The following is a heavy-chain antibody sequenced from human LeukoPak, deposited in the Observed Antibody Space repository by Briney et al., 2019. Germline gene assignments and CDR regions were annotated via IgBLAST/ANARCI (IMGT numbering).Heavy chain of an antibody. J-gene: IGHJ1*01. CDR2: INHSGST. V-gene: IGHV4-34*01. CDR1: GGSFSGYY. CDR3: SAETNYPGEYFQH. D-gene: IGHD5-24*01. Sequence: SETLSLTCAVYGGSFSGYYWSWIRQPPGKGLEWIGEINHSGSTNYNPSLKSRVTISVDTSKNQFSLKLSSVTAADTAVYYCSAETNYPGEYFQHWGQGTLVTVSS.